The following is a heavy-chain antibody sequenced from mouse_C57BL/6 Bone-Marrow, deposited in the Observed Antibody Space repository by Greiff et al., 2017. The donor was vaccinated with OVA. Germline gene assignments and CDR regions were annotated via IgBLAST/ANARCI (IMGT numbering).Heavy chain of an antibody. CDR1: GFTFSDYG. CDR2: ISNLAYSI. D-gene: IGHD2-1*01. CDR3: AREDYGNYNAMDY. Sequence: DVKLVESGGGLVQPGGSLKLSCAASGFTFSDYGMAWVRQAPRKGPEWVAFISNLAYSIYYADTVTGRFPISRENAKNTLYLEMSSLMSEDTAMYYCAREDYGNYNAMDYWGQGTSVTVSS. J-gene: IGHJ4*01. V-gene: IGHV5-15*01.